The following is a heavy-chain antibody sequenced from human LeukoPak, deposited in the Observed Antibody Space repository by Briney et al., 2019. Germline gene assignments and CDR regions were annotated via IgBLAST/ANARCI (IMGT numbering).Heavy chain of an antibody. Sequence: ASVKVSCKTSGYTFSNYGMHCVRQAPRQSLEWMGWINTGNGNTKSSQKFQDRVTLSRDTSASTAYMELNSLSSEDTAVYYCARVPLHDASGHYYSHWGQGTLVTVSS. CDR2: INTGNGNT. D-gene: IGHD3-22*01. J-gene: IGHJ1*01. CDR3: ARVPLHDASGHYYSH. CDR1: GYTFSNYG. V-gene: IGHV1-3*04.